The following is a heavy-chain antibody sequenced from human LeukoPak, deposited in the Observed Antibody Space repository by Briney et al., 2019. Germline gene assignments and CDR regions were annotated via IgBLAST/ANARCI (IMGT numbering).Heavy chain of an antibody. CDR3: AAELYSGTYGRCCSFAF. Sequence: GRSLRLSCAASGFTFDDYAMHWVRQAPGKGLEWVSGISWNSGSIGYADSVKGRFTISRDNAKNSLYLQMNSLRAEDTAVYYCAAELYSGTYGRCCSFAFWGQGTPVTVSS. J-gene: IGHJ4*02. CDR1: GFTFDDYA. CDR2: ISWNSGSI. V-gene: IGHV3-9*01. D-gene: IGHD1-26*01.